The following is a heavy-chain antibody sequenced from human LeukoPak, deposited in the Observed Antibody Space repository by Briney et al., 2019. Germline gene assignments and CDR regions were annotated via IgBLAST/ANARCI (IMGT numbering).Heavy chain of an antibody. J-gene: IGHJ4*02. CDR2: INTNTGNP. CDR1: GYTFTSYA. V-gene: IGHV7-4-1*02. D-gene: IGHD2-15*01. CDR3: ARGPPGYCSGGSCPQDYFDY. Sequence: ASMKVSCKASGYTFTSYAMNWVRQAPGQGLEWMGWINTNTGNPTYAQGFTGRFVFSLDTSVSTACLQISSLKAEDTAVYYCARGPPGYCSGGSCPQDYFDYWDQGTLVTVSS.